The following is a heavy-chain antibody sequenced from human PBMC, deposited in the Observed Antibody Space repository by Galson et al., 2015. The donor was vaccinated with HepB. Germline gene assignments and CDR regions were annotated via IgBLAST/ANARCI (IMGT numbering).Heavy chain of an antibody. CDR2: ISYDGSNK. CDR3: AKDRHSSSWYYFDY. J-gene: IGHJ4*02. Sequence: SLRLSCAASGFTFSSYGMHWVRQAPGKGLEWVAVISYDGSNKYYADSVKGRFTISRDNSKNTLYLQMNSLRAEDTAVYYCAKDRHSSSWYYFDYWGQGTLVTVSS. D-gene: IGHD6-13*01. V-gene: IGHV3-30*18. CDR1: GFTFSSYG.